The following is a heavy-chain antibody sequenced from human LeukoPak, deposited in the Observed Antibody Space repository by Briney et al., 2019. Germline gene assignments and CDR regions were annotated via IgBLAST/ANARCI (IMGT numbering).Heavy chain of an antibody. CDR3: ARPLRSGYYYNAFDI. Sequence: SVKVSCKATGGTFSSYAISWVRQAPGQELEWMGRIIPIFGTANYAQKFQGRVTITTDESTSTAYMELSSLRSEDTAVYYCARPLRSGYYYNAFDIWGQGTMVTVSS. CDR1: GGTFSSYA. D-gene: IGHD3-22*01. J-gene: IGHJ3*02. CDR2: IIPIFGTA. V-gene: IGHV1-69*05.